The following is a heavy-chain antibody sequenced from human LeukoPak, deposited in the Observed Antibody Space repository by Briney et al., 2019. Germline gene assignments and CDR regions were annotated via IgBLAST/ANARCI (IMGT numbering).Heavy chain of an antibody. CDR3: AKGEIVVVPAATPRFDP. CDR1: GFTFSSYG. D-gene: IGHD2-2*01. J-gene: IGHJ5*02. Sequence: GGSLRLSCAASGFTFSSYGMHWVRQAPGKGLEWVAFIRYDGSNKYYADSVKGRFTISRDNSKNTLYLQMNSLRAEDTAVYYCAKGEIVVVPAATPRFDPWGQGTLVTVSS. V-gene: IGHV3-30*02. CDR2: IRYDGSNK.